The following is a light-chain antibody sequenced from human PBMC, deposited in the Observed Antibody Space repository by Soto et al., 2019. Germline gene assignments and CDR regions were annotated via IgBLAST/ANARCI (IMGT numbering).Light chain of an antibody. J-gene: IGKJ1*01. CDR3: QKYHSAPRT. CDR2: GAS. CDR1: QDISYY. Sequence: DIQMTQSPSSLSASVGDRVTITCRANQDISYYLAWYQQKQGKVPKLLIYGASTLQSGVPSRFSGSGSGTDFTLTISSLQPEDIATYYCQKYHSAPRTSGQGTKVEIK. V-gene: IGKV1-27*01.